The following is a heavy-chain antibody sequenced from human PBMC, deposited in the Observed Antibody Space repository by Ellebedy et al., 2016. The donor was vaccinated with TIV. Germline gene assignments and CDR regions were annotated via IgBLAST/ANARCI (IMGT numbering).Heavy chain of an antibody. V-gene: IGHV1-2*02. CDR3: ARGTPAGYYYYGMDV. J-gene: IGHJ6*02. CDR2: INPNSGGT. D-gene: IGHD4-23*01. CDR1: GYTFTGYY. Sequence: AASVKVSCKASGYTFTGYYMHWVRQAPGQGLEWMGWINPNSGGTNYAQKFQGRVTMTRDTSISTAYMELSRLRSDDTAVYYCARGTPAGYYYYGMDVWGQGTTVTVSS.